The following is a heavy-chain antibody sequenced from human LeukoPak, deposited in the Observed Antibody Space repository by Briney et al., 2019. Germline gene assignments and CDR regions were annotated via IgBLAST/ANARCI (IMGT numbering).Heavy chain of an antibody. CDR1: GFSLSDYG. CDR3: RDVFSLGES. D-gene: IGHD1-1*01. J-gene: IGHJ5*02. CDR2: INHDGSLR. Sequence: GGSLRLSCAASGFSLSDYGMHWVRQPPGKGLVWVSHINHDGSLRNYADSVKGRFTISRDIAKSTLYLQMNSLGAEDTALYCTRDVFSLGESWGQGTQVTVSS. V-gene: IGHV3-74*01.